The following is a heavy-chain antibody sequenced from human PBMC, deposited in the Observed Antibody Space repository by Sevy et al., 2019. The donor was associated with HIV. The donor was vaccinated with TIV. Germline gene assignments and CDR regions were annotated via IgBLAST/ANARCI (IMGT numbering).Heavy chain of an antibody. CDR3: ARGIHDNSGRRCDY. V-gene: IGHV3-72*01. Sequence: GGSLRLSCAVSGFTFSDHYMDWFRQAPGKGLEWVGRIRKKVNNYSTEYGASVKGRFTISRDDSKNSLFLQMNSLKIEDTAMYYCARGIHDNSGRRCDYWGQGILVTVSS. D-gene: IGHD3-22*01. CDR1: GFTFSDHY. J-gene: IGHJ4*02. CDR2: IRKKVNNYST.